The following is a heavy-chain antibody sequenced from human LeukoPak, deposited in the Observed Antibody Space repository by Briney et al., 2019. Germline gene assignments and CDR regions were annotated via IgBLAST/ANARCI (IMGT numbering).Heavy chain of an antibody. V-gene: IGHV3-64*01. CDR3: ARSRYCSTITCYTSPNWFDP. CDR2: ISYDGSSK. J-gene: IGHJ5*02. Sequence: GGSLRLSCAASGVTFSTNAMHWVRQSPGKGLEYISAISYDGSSKYYANSVKGRFTISRDNSKNTLYLQMGSLRAEDMAVYYCARSRYCSTITCYTSPNWFDPWGQGTLVTVSS. D-gene: IGHD2-2*02. CDR1: GVTFSTNA.